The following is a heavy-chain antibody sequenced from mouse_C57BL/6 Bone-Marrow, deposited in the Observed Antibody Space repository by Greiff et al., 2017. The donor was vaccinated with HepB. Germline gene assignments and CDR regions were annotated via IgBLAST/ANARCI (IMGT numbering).Heavy chain of an antibody. CDR1: GYTFTSYW. J-gene: IGHJ2*01. Sequence: VQLQQPGAELVRPGTSVKLSCKASGYTFTSYWMHWVKQRPGQGLEWIGVIDPSDSYTNYNQKFKGKATLPVDTSSITAYMQLSSLTSEDSAVCYCGDGYYLCYRGQGTTLTVSS. V-gene: IGHV1-59*01. CDR2: IDPSDSYT. D-gene: IGHD2-3*01. CDR3: GDGYYLCY.